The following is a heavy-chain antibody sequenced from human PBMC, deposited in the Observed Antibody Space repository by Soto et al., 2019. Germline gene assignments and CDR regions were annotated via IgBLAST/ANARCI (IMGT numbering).Heavy chain of an antibody. V-gene: IGHV4-4*07. CDR1: GGSIGSYY. CDR3: ARDSPSSGSYYWRGLRY. CDR2: IYTSGST. Sequence: SETLSLTCTVSGGSIGSYYWSWIRQPAGKGLEWIGRIYTSGSTNYNPSLKSRVTMSVDTSKNQFSMKLSSVTAADKAVYYCARDSPSSGSYYWRGLRYWGQAPIVTVS. D-gene: IGHD3-22*01. J-gene: IGHJ4*02.